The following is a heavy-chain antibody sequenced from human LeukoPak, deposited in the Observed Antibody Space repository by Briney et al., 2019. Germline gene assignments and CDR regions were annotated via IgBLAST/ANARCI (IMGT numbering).Heavy chain of an antibody. D-gene: IGHD1-26*01. J-gene: IGHJ1*01. V-gene: IGHV1-8*01. CDR1: GYTFTSYD. CDR3: ARGKTSGSYYGYFQH. Sequence: GASVKVSCKASGYTFTSYDVNWVRQATGQGLEWMGWMNPNSGNTGYAQKFQGRVTMTRNTSISTAYMELSSLRSEDTAVYYCARGKTSGSYYGYFQHWGQGTLVTVSS. CDR2: MNPNSGNT.